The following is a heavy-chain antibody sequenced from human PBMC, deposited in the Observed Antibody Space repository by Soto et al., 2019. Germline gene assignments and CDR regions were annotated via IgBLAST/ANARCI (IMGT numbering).Heavy chain of an antibody. V-gene: IGHV3-13*05. CDR2: IGTAGDP. D-gene: IGHD7-27*01. CDR3: AREAPGDKAFDI. J-gene: IGHJ3*02. CDR1: GFTFSSYD. Sequence: GGSLRLSCAASGFTFSSYDMHWVRQATGKGLEWVSAIGTAGDPYYPGSVKGRFTISRENAKNSLYLQMNSLRAGDTAVYYCAREAPGDKAFDIWGQGTMVTVSS.